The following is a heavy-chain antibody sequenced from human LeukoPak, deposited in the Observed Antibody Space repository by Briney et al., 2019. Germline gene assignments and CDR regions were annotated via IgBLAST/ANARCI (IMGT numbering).Heavy chain of an antibody. V-gene: IGHV4-30-4*01. CDR1: GGSISSGDYY. D-gene: IGHD1-26*01. J-gene: IGHJ4*02. CDR2: IYYSGST. Sequence: SQTLSLTCTVSGGSISSGDYYWSWIRQPPGKGLEWIGYIYYSGSTYYNPSLKSRVTISVDTSKNQSSLKLSSVTAADTAVYYCARQAKIVGATNFDYWGQGTLVTVSS. CDR3: ARQAKIVGATNFDY.